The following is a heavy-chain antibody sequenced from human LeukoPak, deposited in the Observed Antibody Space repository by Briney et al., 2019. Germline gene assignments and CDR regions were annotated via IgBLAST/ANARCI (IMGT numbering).Heavy chain of an antibody. D-gene: IGHD3-16*02. CDR1: GFTFSSYA. J-gene: IGHJ4*02. V-gene: IGHV3-23*01. Sequence: GASLRLSCAASGFTFSSYAMSWVRQAPGKGLERVSAISGSGGSTYYADSVKGRFTISRDNSKNTLYLQMNSLRAEDTAVYYCAKVYDYVWGSYRDFDYWGQGTLVTVSS. CDR3: AKVYDYVWGSYRDFDY. CDR2: ISGSGGST.